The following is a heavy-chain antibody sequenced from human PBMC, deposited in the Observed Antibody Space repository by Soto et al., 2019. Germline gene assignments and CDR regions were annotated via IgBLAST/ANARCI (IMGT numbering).Heavy chain of an antibody. D-gene: IGHD5-18*01. CDR1: GLXFSSYL. J-gene: IGHJ4*02. Sequence: GXLRLSCAASGLXFSSYLVHWVRQAPGNGLVWVSLSNSDGSSTRYADSVKGRFTMSRDNANNTLYLQMNSLRAEDTAVFYCARERRDGYKRFFDYWGQGTLVTVSS. CDR3: ARERRDGYKRFFDY. CDR2: SNSDGSST. V-gene: IGHV3-74*01.